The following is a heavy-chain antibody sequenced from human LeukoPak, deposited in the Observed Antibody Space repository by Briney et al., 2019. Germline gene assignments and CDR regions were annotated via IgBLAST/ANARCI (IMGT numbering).Heavy chain of an antibody. CDR1: GGSISSGDYY. CDR2: IYYSGST. J-gene: IGHJ4*02. Sequence: SETLSLTCTVSGGSISSGDYYWSWIRQPPGKGLEWIGYIYYSGSTYYNPSLKSRVTISVDTSKNQFSLKLSSVTAADTAVYYCARGPFVLRFLEWLFPYYFDYWGQGTLVTVSS. CDR3: ARGPFVLRFLEWLFPYYFDY. V-gene: IGHV4-30-4*08. D-gene: IGHD3-3*01.